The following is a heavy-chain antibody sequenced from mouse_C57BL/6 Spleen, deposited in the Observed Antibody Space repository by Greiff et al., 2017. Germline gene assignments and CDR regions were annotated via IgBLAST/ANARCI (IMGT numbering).Heavy chain of an antibody. V-gene: IGHV1-54*01. D-gene: IGHD1-1*01. Sequence: QVQLKQSGAELVRPGTSVKVSCKASGYAFTNYLIEWVKQRPGQGLEWIGVINPGSGGTTYNERFKGKATLTADKSSSTAYMQLSSLTSEDSAVYFCARWVDYYGSSYYAMDYWGQGTSVTVSS. CDR3: ARWVDYYGSSYYAMDY. CDR1: GYAFTNYL. J-gene: IGHJ4*01. CDR2: INPGSGGT.